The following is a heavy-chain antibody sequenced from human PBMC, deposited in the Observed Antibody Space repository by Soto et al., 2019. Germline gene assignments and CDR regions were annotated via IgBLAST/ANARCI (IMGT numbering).Heavy chain of an antibody. D-gene: IGHD4-17*01. CDR2: IYYSGST. CDR1: GGSISSYY. CDR3: ARELVDGDYNNYFDY. J-gene: IGHJ4*02. V-gene: IGHV4-59*01. Sequence: QVQLQESGPGLVKPSETLSLTCTVSGGSISSYYWSWIRQPPGKGLEWIGYIYYSGSTNYNPSLKSRVTISVDTSKNQFSLKLSSVTAADTAVYYCARELVDGDYNNYFDYWGQGTLVTVSS.